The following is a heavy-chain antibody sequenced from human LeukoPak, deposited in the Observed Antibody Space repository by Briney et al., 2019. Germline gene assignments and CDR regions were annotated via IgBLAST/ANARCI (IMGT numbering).Heavy chain of an antibody. CDR3: ARNLKRIMITFGNPDDAFDI. CDR2: IYTSGST. CDR1: GGSISSGSYY. V-gene: IGHV4-61*02. Sequence: SETLCLTCAVSGGSISSGSYYWSWIRQPAGKGLEWIGRIYTSGSTNYNPSLKSRVTISVDTSKNKSSLKLSSVTAADTAVYYCARNLKRIMITFGNPDDAFDIWGQGTMVTVSS. D-gene: IGHD3-16*01. J-gene: IGHJ3*02.